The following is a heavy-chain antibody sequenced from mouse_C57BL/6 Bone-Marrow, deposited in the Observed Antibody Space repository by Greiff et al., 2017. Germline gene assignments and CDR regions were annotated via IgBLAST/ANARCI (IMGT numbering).Heavy chain of an antibody. CDR3: ATTLTTSFDY. CDR2: IYPGSGST. Sequence: VQLQQSGAELVKPGASVKMSCKASGYTFTSYWITWVKQRPGQGLEWIGDIYPGSGSTNYNEKFKSKATLTVDTSSSTAYMQLSSLTSEYSAVYYCATTLTTSFDYWGQGTTLTVSS. V-gene: IGHV1-55*01. D-gene: IGHD2-12*01. CDR1: GYTFTSYW. J-gene: IGHJ2*01.